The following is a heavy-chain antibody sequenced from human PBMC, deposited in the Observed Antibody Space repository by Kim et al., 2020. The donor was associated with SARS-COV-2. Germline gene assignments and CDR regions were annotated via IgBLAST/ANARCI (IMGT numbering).Heavy chain of an antibody. CDR3: AAFYAYNYFDP. J-gene: IGHJ5*02. V-gene: IGHV4-39*02. CDR2: LSYSGRT. D-gene: IGHD1-1*01. CDR1: GGSLSSSISY. Sequence: SETLSLTCSVSGGSLSSSISYWVWIRQPPGKGREWIGSLSYSGRTYYNASLESRVTISVDTSKNRFSQNLTSVTATDTAVYYCAAFYAYNYFDPCGQGTL.